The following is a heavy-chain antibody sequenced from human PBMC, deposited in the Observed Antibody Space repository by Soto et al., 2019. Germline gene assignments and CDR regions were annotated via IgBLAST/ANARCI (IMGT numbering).Heavy chain of an antibody. CDR1: GFTFSRYG. Sequence: EVQVLESGGGLVQPGGSLRLSCAASGFTFSRYGMNWVRQAPGKGLEWVSGVRSDGDTTYNADSVKGRFTVSRDNFKNTEDLQMNSLRVEDTAVYYCAKGKGVGATPDGANCWGQGTLVTVSS. D-gene: IGHD1-26*01. J-gene: IGHJ4*02. CDR3: AKGKGVGATPDGANC. CDR2: VRSDGDTT. V-gene: IGHV3-23*01.